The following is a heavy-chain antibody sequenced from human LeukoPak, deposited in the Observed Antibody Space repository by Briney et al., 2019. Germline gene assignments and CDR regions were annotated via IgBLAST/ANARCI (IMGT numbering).Heavy chain of an antibody. J-gene: IGHJ4*02. D-gene: IGHD3-3*01. CDR2: RNPNSGNP. CDR3: ARGPITIFGVVISN. CDR1: GYTFTRYD. V-gene: IGHV1-8*01. Sequence: ASVKVSCKASGYTFTRYDINWVRQATGQGLGWMGWRNPNSGNPGYAQKFQGRVTMTRNTSISTAYMELSSLRSEDTAVYYCARGPITIFGVVISNWGQGTLVTVSS.